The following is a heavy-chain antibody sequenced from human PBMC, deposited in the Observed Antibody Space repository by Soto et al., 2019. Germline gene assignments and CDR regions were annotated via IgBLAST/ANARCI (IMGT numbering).Heavy chain of an antibody. CDR1: GFTFTTYD. V-gene: IGHV1-18*01. J-gene: IGHJ6*02. D-gene: IGHD3-10*01. CDR2: ISAYNGNT. CDR3: ARGGRDGMDV. Sequence: QVQLVQSGAEVKKPGASVKVSCKASGFTFTTYDFTWVRQAPGQGLEWMGWISAYNGNTNYAQKFQGRVTMTTDTSTSPVYLELRSLTSDDTAVYSCARGGRDGMDVWGQGTTVTLSS.